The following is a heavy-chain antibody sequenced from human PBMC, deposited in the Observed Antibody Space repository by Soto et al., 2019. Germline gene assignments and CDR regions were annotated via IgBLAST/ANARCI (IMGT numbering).Heavy chain of an antibody. D-gene: IGHD2-8*01. CDR1: GFTFSSYA. V-gene: IGHV3-23*01. Sequence: PGGSLRLSCAASGFTFSSYAMSWVRQAPGRGLEWVSRISESGGSTFYADSVKGRFAISRDNSKNTLYLQMNSLRAEDTAVYYCVKANTYCSNGICPMSTFDYWGQGALVTVSS. J-gene: IGHJ4*02. CDR2: ISESGGST. CDR3: VKANTYCSNGICPMSTFDY.